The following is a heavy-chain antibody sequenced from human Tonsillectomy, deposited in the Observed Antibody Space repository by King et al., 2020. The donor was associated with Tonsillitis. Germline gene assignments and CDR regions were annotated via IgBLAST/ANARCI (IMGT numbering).Heavy chain of an antibody. D-gene: IGHD1-14*01. V-gene: IGHV3-30-3*01. CDR2: ISYDGSNK. Sequence: VQLVESGGGVVQPGRSLRLSCAASGFTFSTYAMHWVRQAPGKGLEWVAIISYDGSNKYYADSVKGRFTISRDNSKNTLYLQMNSLRAEDTAVYYCARENPNCDVIDYWGQGTLVTVSS. CDR3: ARENPNCDVIDY. CDR1: GFTFSTYA. J-gene: IGHJ4*02.